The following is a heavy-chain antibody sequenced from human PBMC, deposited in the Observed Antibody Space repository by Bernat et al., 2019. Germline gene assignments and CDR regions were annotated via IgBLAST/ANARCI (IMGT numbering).Heavy chain of an antibody. CDR1: GFTFSSYA. CDR2: ISGSGGST. Sequence: EVQLLESGGGLVQPGGSLRLSCAASGFTFSSYAMSWVRQAPGKGLEWVSAISGSGGSTYYADSVKGRFTISRDNAKNTLYLQMNSLRAEDTAVYYCARSKGSGSYYSDYWGQGTLVTVSS. J-gene: IGHJ4*02. CDR3: ARSKGSGSYYSDY. V-gene: IGHV3-23*01. D-gene: IGHD3-10*01.